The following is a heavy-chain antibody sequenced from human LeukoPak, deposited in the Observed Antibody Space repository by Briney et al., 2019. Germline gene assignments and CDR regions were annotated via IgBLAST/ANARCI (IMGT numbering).Heavy chain of an antibody. V-gene: IGHV1-69*01. CDR1: GGTFSSYA. J-gene: IGHJ4*02. Sequence: ASVKVSCKASGGTFSSYAISWVRQAPGQGLEWMGGIIPIFGTANYAQKFQGRVTITADESTSTAYMELRSLRSDDTAVHYCARAPPSIAAAGTNWGQGTLVTVSS. CDR3: ARAPPSIAAAGTN. CDR2: IIPIFGTA. D-gene: IGHD6-13*01.